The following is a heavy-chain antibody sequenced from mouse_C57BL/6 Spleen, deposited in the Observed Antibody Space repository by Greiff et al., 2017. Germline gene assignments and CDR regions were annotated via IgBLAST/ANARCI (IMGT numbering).Heavy chain of an antibody. D-gene: IGHD1-1*01. CDR3: AYYAWFAY. V-gene: IGHV5-17*01. CDR2: ISSGSSTI. Sequence: EVKLQESGGGLVKPGGSLKLSCAASGFTFSDYGMHWVRQAPEKGLEWVAYISSGSSTIYYADTVKGRFTISRDNAKNTLFLQMTSLRSEDTAMYYCAYYAWFAYWGQGTLVTVSA. J-gene: IGHJ3*01. CDR1: GFTFSDYG.